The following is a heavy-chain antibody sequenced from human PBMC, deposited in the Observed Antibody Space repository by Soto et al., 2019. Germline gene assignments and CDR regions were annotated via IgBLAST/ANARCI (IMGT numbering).Heavy chain of an antibody. Sequence: SKTLSLTCTVSGGSIISYYWSWILQPPWKGLEWIGYIYYSGSTNYNPSLKSRVTISVGTSKNQFSLKLSSVTAADTAVYYCARHGLGYCSSTSCHLRLEFDYWGQGTLVTVSS. V-gene: IGHV4-59*08. CDR2: IYYSGST. J-gene: IGHJ4*02. CDR1: GGSIISYY. CDR3: ARHGLGYCSSTSCHLRLEFDY. D-gene: IGHD2-2*01.